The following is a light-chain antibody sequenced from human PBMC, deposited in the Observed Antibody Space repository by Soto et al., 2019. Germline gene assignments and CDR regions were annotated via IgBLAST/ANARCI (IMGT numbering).Light chain of an antibody. CDR1: QVISSY. J-gene: IGKJ5*01. V-gene: IGKV1-9*01. Sequence: DIQLTQAPSFLSASAGDRVTITCRASQVISSYLAWYQQKKGRPPKILIYAAPTLQSGVPSRFSGSGSGTEFTLTITRLQPEDFETYYCQQLNSFPITFGQGTRLEIK. CDR2: AAP. CDR3: QQLNSFPIT.